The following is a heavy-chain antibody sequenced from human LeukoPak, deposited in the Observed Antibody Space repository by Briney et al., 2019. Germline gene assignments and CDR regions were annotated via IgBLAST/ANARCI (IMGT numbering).Heavy chain of an antibody. V-gene: IGHV1-46*01. Sequence: GASVKVSCKASGYTFTSYYMHWVRQAPGQGLEWMGIINPSGGSTSYAQKFQGRVTMTRDTSTSTVYMELSSLRSEDTAVYYCASHKSVAGTDGDDRFDYWGQGTLVTVSS. CDR1: GYTFTSYY. CDR3: ASHKSVAGTDGDDRFDY. D-gene: IGHD6-19*01. J-gene: IGHJ4*02. CDR2: INPSGGST.